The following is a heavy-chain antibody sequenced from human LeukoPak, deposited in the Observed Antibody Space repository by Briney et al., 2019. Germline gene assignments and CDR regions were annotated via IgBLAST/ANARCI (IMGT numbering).Heavy chain of an antibody. D-gene: IGHD3-16*01. V-gene: IGHV3-21*04. CDR3: ASSYDYVWGSYPEG. CDR1: GFTFSSYS. Sequence: GGSLRLSCAASGFTFSSYSMNWVRQAPGKGLEWVSSISSSSGYIYHADSVKGRFTISRDNAKNSLYLQMNSLRAEDAAVYYCASSYDYVWGSYPEGWGQGTMVTVSS. J-gene: IGHJ3*01. CDR2: ISSSSGYI.